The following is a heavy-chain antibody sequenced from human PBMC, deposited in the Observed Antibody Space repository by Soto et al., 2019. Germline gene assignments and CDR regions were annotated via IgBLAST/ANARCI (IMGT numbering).Heavy chain of an antibody. CDR1: GFTFSGYG. CDR2: ISYDGSNK. CDR3: AKDPDNYGGFHPCDY. J-gene: IGHJ4*02. V-gene: IGHV3-30*18. D-gene: IGHD4-17*01. Sequence: GGSLRLSCAASGFTFSGYGMHWVRQAPGKGLEWVAVISYDGSNKYYGDSAKGRFTISRDNSKNTLFLQMNSLRAEDTAVYYCAKDPDNYGGFHPCDYWGQGTLVTVSS.